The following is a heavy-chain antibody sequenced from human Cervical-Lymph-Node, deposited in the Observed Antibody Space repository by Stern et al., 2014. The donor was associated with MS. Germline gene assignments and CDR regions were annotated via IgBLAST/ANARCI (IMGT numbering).Heavy chain of an antibody. Sequence: DQLVESGAEVRKPGSSVKVSCKASGGTFSNSGISWVRQAPGQGLEWMGGIIPLFGTTNYAQKFQGRVTITADKSTGTAFLELRSLTSDDTAVYYWARDLGVGPTAYWGQGTLVTVSS. CDR1: GGTFSNSG. CDR2: IIPLFGTT. CDR3: ARDLGVGPTAY. J-gene: IGHJ4*02. D-gene: IGHD1-26*01. V-gene: IGHV1-69*06.